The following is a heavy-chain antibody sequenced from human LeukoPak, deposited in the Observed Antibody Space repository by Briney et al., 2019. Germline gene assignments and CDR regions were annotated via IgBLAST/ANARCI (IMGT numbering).Heavy chain of an antibody. CDR3: ARAIFDDVDY. CDR2: INPNSGGT. J-gene: IGHJ4*02. V-gene: IGHV1-2*02. Sequence: ASVKVSCKASGYTFTGYYMHWVRQAPGQGLEWMGWINPNSGGTNYAQKFQGRVTMTRDTSISTACMELSRLRSDDTAVYYCARAIFDDVDYWGQETLVTVSS. CDR1: GYTFTGYY. D-gene: IGHD3-3*01.